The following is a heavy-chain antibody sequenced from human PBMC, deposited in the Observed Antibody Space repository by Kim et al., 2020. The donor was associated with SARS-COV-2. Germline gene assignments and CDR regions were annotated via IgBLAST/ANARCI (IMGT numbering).Heavy chain of an antibody. Sequence: PVEGRLTISRDDSKSTVYLQMNSLQTEDTAVYYCTTDPSDTAMAHTVFDYWGQGTLVTVSS. D-gene: IGHD5-18*01. V-gene: IGHV3-15*01. J-gene: IGHJ4*02. CDR3: TTDPSDTAMAHTVFDY.